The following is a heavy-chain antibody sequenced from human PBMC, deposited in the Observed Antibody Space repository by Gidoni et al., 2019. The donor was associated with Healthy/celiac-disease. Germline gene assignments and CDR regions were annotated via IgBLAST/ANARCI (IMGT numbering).Heavy chain of an antibody. CDR1: GFTFSTYS. CDR2: ISGSRSTI. D-gene: IGHD6-13*01. Sequence: EVQLVESGGGLVQPGGSLRLSCAASGFTFSTYSMNWVRQAPGKGLAWVSYISGSRSTIYYADSLKGRFTISRDNAKNSLYLQMNSLRDEDTAVYYCARETSNSRSAFDIWGQGTVVTVSS. CDR3: ARETSNSRSAFDI. V-gene: IGHV3-48*02. J-gene: IGHJ3*02.